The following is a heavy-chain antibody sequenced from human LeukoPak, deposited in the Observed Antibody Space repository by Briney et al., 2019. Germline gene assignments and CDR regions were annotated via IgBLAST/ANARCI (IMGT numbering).Heavy chain of an antibody. J-gene: IGHJ4*02. Sequence: GGSLRLSCAVSGFTLTNFWMSWVRQAPGRGLEWVANIHPEGNENYHVESVKGRFTISRDNTKNLLFLQMNGLRVEDTAVYCCARGDAFSGDHWGQGTLVTVSS. CDR1: GFTLTNFW. CDR2: IHPEGNEN. CDR3: ARGDAFSGDH. V-gene: IGHV3-7*04.